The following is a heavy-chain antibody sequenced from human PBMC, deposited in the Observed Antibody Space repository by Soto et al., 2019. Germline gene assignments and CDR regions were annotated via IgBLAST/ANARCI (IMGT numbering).Heavy chain of an antibody. J-gene: IGHJ4*02. D-gene: IGHD6-6*01. CDR3: AVSIAARPGDFDY. CDR2: IYYSGST. CDR1: GGSISSYY. Sequence: LSLTCTVSGGSISSYYWSWIRQPPGKGLEWIGYIYYSGSTNYNPSLKSRVTISVDTSKNQFSLKLSSVTAADTAVYYCAVSIAARPGDFDYWGQGTLVTVSS. V-gene: IGHV4-59*01.